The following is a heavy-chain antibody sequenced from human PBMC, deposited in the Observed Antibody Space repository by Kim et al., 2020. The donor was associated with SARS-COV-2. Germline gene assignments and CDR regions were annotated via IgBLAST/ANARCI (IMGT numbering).Heavy chain of an antibody. CDR2: INGGNGNP. Sequence: ASVKVSCKASGYTFDTYALYWVRQAPGQRFEWMGWINGGNGNPRYSQNFQGRVTITRDTSATKAYMELSSLTSKDPAVYYRAREGAGSYNRFDPWGQGSL. CDR3: AREGAGSYNRFDP. CDR1: GYTFDTYA. J-gene: IGHJ5*02. D-gene: IGHD3-10*01. V-gene: IGHV1-3*01.